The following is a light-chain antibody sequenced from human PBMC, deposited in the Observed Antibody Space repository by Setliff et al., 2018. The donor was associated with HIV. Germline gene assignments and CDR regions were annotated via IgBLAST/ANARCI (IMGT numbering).Light chain of an antibody. CDR3: QVWDSSSDHNYV. Sequence: ELVQPASVSVAPGKTARITCGGNNIGVKSVHWYQQKPGQAPVLVVYDDTERPSGIPERFSGSNSGNTATLTISRVEAGDEADYYCQVWDSSSDHNYVFGTGTKVTVL. CDR2: DDT. J-gene: IGLJ1*01. CDR1: NIGVKS. V-gene: IGLV3-21*03.